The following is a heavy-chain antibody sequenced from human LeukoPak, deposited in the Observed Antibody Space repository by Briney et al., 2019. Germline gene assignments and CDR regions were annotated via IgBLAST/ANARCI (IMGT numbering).Heavy chain of an antibody. CDR1: GGSISSGPYY. Sequence: NPSETLSLTCTVSGGSISSGPYYWNWIRQPAGKGLEWIGRISTRGSTNYNTSLKSRLTLSIDTSNNQFSLSLNSVTAADTAIYYCARDLLRGESGSWFEGFDIWGQGTKVTVSS. D-gene: IGHD6-13*01. V-gene: IGHV4-61*02. J-gene: IGHJ3*02. CDR2: ISTRGST. CDR3: ARDLLRGESGSWFEGFDI.